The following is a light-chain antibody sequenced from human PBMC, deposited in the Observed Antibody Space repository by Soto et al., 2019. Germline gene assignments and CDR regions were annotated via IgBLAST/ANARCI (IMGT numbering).Light chain of an antibody. CDR1: QTVGSNY. V-gene: IGKV3-20*01. CDR3: QQYSSSPRT. J-gene: IGKJ1*01. CDR2: GAS. Sequence: EIVLTQSPVTLSFSPWQRANLSFRSSQTVGSNYLAWYQQKPGQAPRVLIHGASSRATGIPDRFNGSGSGTIFTFTISRLEPEDFAVYYCQQYSSSPRTFGQGTKVDIK.